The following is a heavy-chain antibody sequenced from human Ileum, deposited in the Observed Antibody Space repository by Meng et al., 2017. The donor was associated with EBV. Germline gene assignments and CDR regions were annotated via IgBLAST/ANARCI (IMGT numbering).Heavy chain of an antibody. J-gene: IGHJ4*02. CDR1: GGSVSSGGNY. CDR2: IYNSGST. V-gene: IGHV4-61*08. Sequence: VQLQGSGPGLVKPSGTLPRPCSVSGGSVSSGGNYWSWIRQPPGKGLEWIGYIYNSGSTNYNPSLKSRVTISVDTSKNQFSLKLSSVTAADTAVYYCARDGYSSGSDWGQGTLVTVSS. D-gene: IGHD6-19*01. CDR3: ARDGYSSGSD.